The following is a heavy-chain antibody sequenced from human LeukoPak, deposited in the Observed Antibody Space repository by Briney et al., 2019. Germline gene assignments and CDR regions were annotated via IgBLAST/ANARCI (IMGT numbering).Heavy chain of an antibody. Sequence: GGSLRLSCAASGFTLSNYWMHWVRQAPGKGLVWVSRITSDGSGTSYADSVKGRFTISRDIPKNTLYLQMNSLRAEDTAVYYCARDGILGSHDSWGQGTLVTVSS. CDR1: GFTLSNYW. V-gene: IGHV3-74*01. J-gene: IGHJ4*02. CDR2: ITSDGSGT. CDR3: ARDGILGSHDS. D-gene: IGHD2-15*01.